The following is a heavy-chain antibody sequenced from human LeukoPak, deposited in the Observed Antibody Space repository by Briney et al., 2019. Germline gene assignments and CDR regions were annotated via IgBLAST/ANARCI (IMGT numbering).Heavy chain of an antibody. Sequence: SETLSLTCAVSGGSIATNNWWSWIRQPPGKALEWIGEINHSGSTNYNPSLKSRVTISVDTSKNQFSLKLSSVTAADTAVYYCARHRTGYRYGYRAFQHWGQGTLVTVSS. CDR1: GGSIATNNW. D-gene: IGHD5-18*01. J-gene: IGHJ1*01. V-gene: IGHV4-4*02. CDR3: ARHRTGYRYGYRAFQH. CDR2: INHSGST.